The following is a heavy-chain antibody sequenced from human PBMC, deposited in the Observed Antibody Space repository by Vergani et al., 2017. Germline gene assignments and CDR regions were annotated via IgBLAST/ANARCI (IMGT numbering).Heavy chain of an antibody. CDR3: AREVLNYYDSSGYPDP. CDR1: GGSISSYY. J-gene: IGHJ5*02. D-gene: IGHD3-22*01. V-gene: IGHV4-59*12. Sequence: QVQLQESGPGLVKPSETLSLTCTVSGGSISSYYWSWLRQPPGKGLEWIGYIYYSGRTYYNPSLKSRVTISVDTSKNQFSLKLSSVTAADTAVYYCAREVLNYYDSSGYPDPWGQGTLVTVSS. CDR2: IYYSGRT.